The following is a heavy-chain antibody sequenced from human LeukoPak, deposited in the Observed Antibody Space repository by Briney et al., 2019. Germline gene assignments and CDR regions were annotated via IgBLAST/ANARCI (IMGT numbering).Heavy chain of an antibody. J-gene: IGHJ4*02. V-gene: IGHV3-7*01. CDR1: GFIFSSYW. D-gene: IGHD3-22*01. Sequence: PGGSLRLSCAASGFIFSSYWMSWVRQAPGKGLEWVANIKKDGSDKYYVDSVKGRFTISRDNAKNSLYLQMNSLRVEDTAVYYCAREALPHDTSDHDHWGQGTLVTVSS. CDR2: IKKDGSDK. CDR3: AREALPHDTSDHDH.